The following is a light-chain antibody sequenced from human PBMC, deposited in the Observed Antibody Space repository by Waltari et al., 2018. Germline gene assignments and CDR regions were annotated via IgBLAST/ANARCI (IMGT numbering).Light chain of an antibody. J-gene: IGKJ1*01. Sequence: EIVLTQSPGTLSLSPGERATLPRRASQGVSSSYSAWYQQKPGQAPRLLIYGASSRATGIPDRFSGSGSGTDFTLTISSLQAEDVAVYYCQQYYSLPWAFGQGTKVEIK. CDR1: QGVSSSY. CDR2: GAS. CDR3: QQYYSLPWA. V-gene: IGKV3-20*01.